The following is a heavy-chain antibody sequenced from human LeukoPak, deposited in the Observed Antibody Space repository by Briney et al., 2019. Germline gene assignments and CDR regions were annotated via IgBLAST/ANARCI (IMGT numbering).Heavy chain of an antibody. Sequence: GGSLRLSCAASGFTFSSSAMSWVRQAPGKGLEWVAAISDTGRLSYCADSVNGRFTISRDNSKNTLYLQMNSLRAEDTAVYYCAKDRWKTVVRGPDYWGQGTLVTVSS. D-gene: IGHD3-10*01. CDR2: ISDTGRLS. CDR1: GFTFSSSA. CDR3: AKDRWKTVVRGPDY. V-gene: IGHV3-23*01. J-gene: IGHJ4*02.